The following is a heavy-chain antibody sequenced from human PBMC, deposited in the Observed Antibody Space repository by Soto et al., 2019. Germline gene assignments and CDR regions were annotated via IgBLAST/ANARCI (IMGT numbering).Heavy chain of an antibody. V-gene: IGHV4-30-2*01. CDR3: ARSPRDVLRYFDWLLPDY. D-gene: IGHD3-9*01. CDR1: GGSISSGGYS. CDR2: IYHSGST. J-gene: IGHJ4*02. Sequence: QLQLQESGSGLVKPSQTLSLTCAVSGGSISSGGYSWSWIRQPPGKGLEWIGYIYHSGSTYYNPSLKSRVTISVDRSKNQFSLKLSSVTAADTAVYYCARSPRDVLRYFDWLLPDYWGQGTLVTVSS.